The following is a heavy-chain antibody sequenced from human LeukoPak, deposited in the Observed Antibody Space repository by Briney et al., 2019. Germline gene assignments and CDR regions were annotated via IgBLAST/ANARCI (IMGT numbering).Heavy chain of an antibody. Sequence: GGSLRLSCAASGFTFSSYAMSWVRQAPGKGLEWVSAISGSGGSTYYADPVKGRFTISSDNSKNTLYLQMNSLRAEYTSVYYCAKANSGSYKGWFDHWGQGTLVTVSS. V-gene: IGHV3-23*01. CDR2: ISGSGGST. CDR3: AKANSGSYKGWFDH. J-gene: IGHJ5*02. D-gene: IGHD1-26*01. CDR1: GFTFSSYA.